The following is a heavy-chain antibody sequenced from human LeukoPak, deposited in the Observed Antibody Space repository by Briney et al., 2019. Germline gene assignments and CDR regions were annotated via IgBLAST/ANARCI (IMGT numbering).Heavy chain of an antibody. CDR3: ATSRNVDQFDI. J-gene: IGHJ3*02. Sequence: PSETLSLTCAVSGGSISSGSYYWGWIRQHPGKGLEWIGSVYYSGSTYYNPSLKSRLTISKDTSKNQFSLKLGSVTAADTAVYFCATSRNVDQFDIWGQGTMVTVSS. V-gene: IGHV4-31*11. CDR1: GGSISSGSYY. CDR2: VYYSGST. D-gene: IGHD3/OR15-3a*01.